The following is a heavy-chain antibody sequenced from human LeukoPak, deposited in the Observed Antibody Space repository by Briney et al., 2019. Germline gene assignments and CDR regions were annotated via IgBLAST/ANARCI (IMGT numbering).Heavy chain of an antibody. D-gene: IGHD6-13*01. Sequence: PSETLSLTCAVSGDSLSSYYWSWIRQPPGKRLEWTGYIYYSGSTNYNPSLNSPVTISIDASKNQFSLKLSSVTAADTAVYYCSGGGSTSWWEAFDIWGQGTMVTVSS. CDR3: SGGGSTSWWEAFDI. CDR1: GDSLSSYY. CDR2: IYYSGST. J-gene: IGHJ3*02. V-gene: IGHV4-59*01.